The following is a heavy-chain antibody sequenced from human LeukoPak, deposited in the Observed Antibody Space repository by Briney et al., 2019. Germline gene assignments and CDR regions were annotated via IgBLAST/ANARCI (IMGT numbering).Heavy chain of an antibody. CDR3: ARVGSGWRFDY. Sequence: PSQTLSLTCAVSGGSISSGGYSWSWIRQPPGKGLEWIGYIYHSGSTYYNPSLKSRVTISVDRSKNQFSLKLGSVTAADTAVYYCARVGSGWRFDYWGQGTLVTVSS. D-gene: IGHD6-19*01. J-gene: IGHJ4*02. V-gene: IGHV4-30-2*01. CDR2: IYHSGST. CDR1: GGSISSGGYS.